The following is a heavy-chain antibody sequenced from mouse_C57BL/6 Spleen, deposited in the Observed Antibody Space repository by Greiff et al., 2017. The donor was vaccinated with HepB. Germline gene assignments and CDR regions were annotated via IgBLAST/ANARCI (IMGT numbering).Heavy chain of an antibody. V-gene: IGHV1-61*01. Sequence: QVHVKQPGAELVKPGASVKMSCKASGYTFTSYWITWVKQRPGQGLEWIGNIDPSDSETHYNQKFKDKATLTVDKSSSTAYMQLSSLTSEDSAVYYCARYSNYGFDYWGQGTTLTVSS. J-gene: IGHJ2*01. CDR3: ARYSNYGFDY. CDR1: GYTFTSYW. D-gene: IGHD2-5*01. CDR2: IDPSDSET.